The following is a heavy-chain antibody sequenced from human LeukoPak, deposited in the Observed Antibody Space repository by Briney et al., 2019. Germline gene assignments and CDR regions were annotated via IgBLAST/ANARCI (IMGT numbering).Heavy chain of an antibody. CDR2: IYPGDSDT. J-gene: IGHJ5*02. CDR3: ARSRSNSWAGFDP. Sequence: GQSLKISCKGSGYRFSTHWIGCVRQMPGKGLEWMGIIYPGDSDTTYSPSFQGQVTISADKSISNAYLQWSSLTASDTAMYYCARSRSNSWAGFDPWGQGTLVTVSS. D-gene: IGHD6-13*01. V-gene: IGHV5-51*01. CDR1: GYRFSTHW.